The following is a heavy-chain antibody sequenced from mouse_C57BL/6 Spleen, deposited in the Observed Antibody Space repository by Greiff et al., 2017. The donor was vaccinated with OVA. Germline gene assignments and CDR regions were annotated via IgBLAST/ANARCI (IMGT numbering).Heavy chain of an antibody. D-gene: IGHD4-1*01. J-gene: IGHJ2*01. CDR2: IYPSDSET. Sequence: QVQLQQPGAELVRPGSSVKLSCKASGYTFTSYWMDWVKQRPGQGLEWIGNIYPSDSETHYNQKFKDKATLTVDKSSSTAYMQLSSLTSEDSAVYYCARSNWDCDYWGQGTTLTVSS. CDR3: ARSNWDCDY. V-gene: IGHV1-61*01. CDR1: GYTFTSYW.